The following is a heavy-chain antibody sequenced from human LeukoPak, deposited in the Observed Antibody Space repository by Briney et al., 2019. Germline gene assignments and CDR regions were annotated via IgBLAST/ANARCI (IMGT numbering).Heavy chain of an antibody. V-gene: IGHV3-48*01. CDR1: GFTFSSYS. D-gene: IGHD2-2*01. CDR2: ISSSSSPI. J-gene: IGHJ4*02. CDR3: ARDCSSTSCLKY. Sequence: GGSLRLSCAASGFTFSSYSMNWVRQAPGKGLERVSYISSSSSPIYYADSVKGRFTISRDNAKNSLYLQMNSLRAEDTAVYYCARDCSSTSCLKYWGQGTLVTVSS.